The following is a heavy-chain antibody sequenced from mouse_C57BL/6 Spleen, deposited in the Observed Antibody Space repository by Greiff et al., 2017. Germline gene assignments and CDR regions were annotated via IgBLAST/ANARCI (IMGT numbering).Heavy chain of an antibody. J-gene: IGHJ2*01. CDR1: GYSFTGYY. CDR2: INPSTGGT. Sequence: VQLKESGPELVKPGASVKISCKASGYSFTGYYMNWVKQSPEKSLEWIGEINPSTGGTTYNQKFKAKATLTVDKSSSTAYMQLKSLTSEDSAVYYCARIAVVAYYFDYWGQGTTLTVSS. CDR3: ARIAVVAYYFDY. V-gene: IGHV1-42*01. D-gene: IGHD1-1*01.